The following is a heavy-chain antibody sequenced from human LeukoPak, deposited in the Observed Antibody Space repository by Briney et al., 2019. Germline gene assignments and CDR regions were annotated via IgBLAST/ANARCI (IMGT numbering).Heavy chain of an antibody. J-gene: IGHJ4*02. V-gene: IGHV4-4*07. D-gene: IGHD3-22*01. Sequence: SETLSLSCTVSGGSISGFYWSWIRQPAGKGLEWIGRIYTSGSTNYNPSLKSRVTISVDTSKNQFSLKLSSVTAADTAVYYCAAYYYDSSGYFRRFDYWGQGTLVTVSS. CDR2: IYTSGST. CDR1: GGSISGFY. CDR3: AAYYYDSSGYFRRFDY.